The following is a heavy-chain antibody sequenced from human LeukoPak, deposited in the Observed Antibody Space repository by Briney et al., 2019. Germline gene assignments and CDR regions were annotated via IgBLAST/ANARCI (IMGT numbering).Heavy chain of an antibody. CDR1: GFTFSSYA. V-gene: IGHV3-30*04. Sequence: GRSLRLSCAASGFTFSSYAMHWVCQAPGKGLEWAAVISYDGSNKYYADSVKGRFTISRDNSKNTLYLQMNSLRAEDTAVYYCAKDAAAGTRPYYSDYWGQGTLVTVSS. J-gene: IGHJ4*02. D-gene: IGHD6-13*01. CDR3: AKDAAAGTRPYYSDY. CDR2: ISYDGSNK.